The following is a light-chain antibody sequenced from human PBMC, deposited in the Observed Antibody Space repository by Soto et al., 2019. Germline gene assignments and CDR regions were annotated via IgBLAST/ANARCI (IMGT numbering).Light chain of an antibody. J-gene: IGLJ2*01. V-gene: IGLV2-14*03. Sequence: QSALTQPASVSGSPGQSITISCTGTSSDFDDNNYVSWYQQHPGTAPKVMIYDVSNRPSGVSYRFSGSKSGNTASLTISGLQAEDEADYDCSSYTPSSLGVFGGGTQLTVL. CDR1: SSDFDDNNY. CDR3: SSYTPSSLGV. CDR2: DVS.